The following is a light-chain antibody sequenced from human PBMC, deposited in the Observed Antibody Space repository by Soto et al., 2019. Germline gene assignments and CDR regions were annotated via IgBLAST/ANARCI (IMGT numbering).Light chain of an antibody. V-gene: IGKV3-20*01. J-gene: IGKJ1*01. CDR3: QQYGTPPWT. Sequence: EIVLTQSPGTLSLSPGERATLSCRASQSVSNNYLAWYHQKPGRAPRLVISGASSRATGIQDKFSGSGAGTVFTLPSSRLEPEDFAVYYCQQYGTPPWTFGRGTNVEF. CDR2: GAS. CDR1: QSVSNNY.